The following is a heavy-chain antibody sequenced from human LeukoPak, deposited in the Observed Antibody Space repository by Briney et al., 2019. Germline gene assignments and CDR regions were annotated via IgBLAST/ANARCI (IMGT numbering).Heavy chain of an antibody. CDR2: ISYDGSNK. CDR1: GFSFSSYG. V-gene: IGHV3-30*18. D-gene: IGHD1-26*01. Sequence: GGSLRLSCAAPGFSFSSYGMHWVRQAPGKGLEWVAVISYDGSNKYYADSVKGRFTISRDNSKNTLYLQMNSLRAEDTAVYYCANTEVGATNQHWGQGTLVTVSS. J-gene: IGHJ1*01. CDR3: ANTEVGATNQH.